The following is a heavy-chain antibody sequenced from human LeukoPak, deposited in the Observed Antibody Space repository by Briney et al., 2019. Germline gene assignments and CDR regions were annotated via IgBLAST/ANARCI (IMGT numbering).Heavy chain of an antibody. D-gene: IGHD1-1*01. CDR2: ISYDGSNK. CDR1: GFTFSSYA. Sequence: GGSLRPSCAASGFTFSSYAMHWVRQAPGKGLEWVAVISYDGSNKYYADPVKGRFTISRDNSKNTLYLQMNSLRAEDTAVYYCARDTHNLYYYYGMDVWGQGTTVTVSS. V-gene: IGHV3-30-3*01. CDR3: ARDTHNLYYYYGMDV. J-gene: IGHJ6*02.